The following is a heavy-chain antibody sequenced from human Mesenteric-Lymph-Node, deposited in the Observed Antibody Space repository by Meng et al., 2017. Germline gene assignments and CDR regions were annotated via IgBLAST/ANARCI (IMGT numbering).Heavy chain of an antibody. CDR1: GGSISSSSYY. J-gene: IGHJ5*02. CDR3: AREGWELWFGELFGWFDP. V-gene: IGHV4-39*07. D-gene: IGHD3-10*01. Sequence: SETLSLTCTVSGGSISSSSYYWGWIRQPPGKGLEWIGSIYYSGSTYYNPSLKSRVTISVDTSKNRFSLKLSSVTAADTAVYYCAREGWELWFGELFGWFDPWGQGTLVTVSS. CDR2: IYYSGST.